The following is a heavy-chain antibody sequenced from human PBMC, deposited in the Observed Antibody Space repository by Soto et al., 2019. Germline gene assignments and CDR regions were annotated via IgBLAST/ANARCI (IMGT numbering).Heavy chain of an antibody. CDR2: ISNDGNQK. D-gene: IGHD3-22*01. Sequence: QVQLVESGGGVVQPGRSLRLSCAASGFTFSSYAMHWLRQAPGKGLEWVTVISNDGNQKYHADSVKGRFTISRDNSKNTLYLQMNTLRTEDTAVYYCARADSSSSHTFDYLAQGTLVALSS. CDR1: GFTFSSYA. V-gene: IGHV3-30-3*01. J-gene: IGHJ4*02. CDR3: ARADSSSSHTFDY.